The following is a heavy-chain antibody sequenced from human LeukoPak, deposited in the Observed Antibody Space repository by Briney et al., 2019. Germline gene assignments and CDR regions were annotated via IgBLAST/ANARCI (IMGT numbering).Heavy chain of an antibody. V-gene: IGHV1-2*02. CDR3: ARYVYSSSSYDY. CDR2: INPNSGGT. D-gene: IGHD6-6*01. Sequence: ASVKVSCKASGYAFTGYYMHWVRQAPGQGLEWMGWINPNSGGTNYAQKFQGRVTMTRDTSISTAYMELSGLRSDDTAVYYCARYVYSSSSYDYWGQGTLVTVSS. CDR1: GYAFTGYY. J-gene: IGHJ4*02.